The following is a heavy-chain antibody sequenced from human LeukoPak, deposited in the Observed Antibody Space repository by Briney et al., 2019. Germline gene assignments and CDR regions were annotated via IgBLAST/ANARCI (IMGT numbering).Heavy chain of an antibody. CDR2: VFYSGKT. CDR3: ARDQYYYGSGSYLLGYGMDV. J-gene: IGHJ6*02. D-gene: IGHD3-10*01. V-gene: IGHV4-61*01. CDR1: GGSISISSYY. Sequence: SETLSLTCTVSGGSISISSYYWSWIRQSPGKGLEWIGYVFYSGKTDYSPSLKSRVTISVDTSKNQFSLKLSSVTAADTAVYYCARDQYYYGSGSYLLGYGMDVWGQGTTVTVSS.